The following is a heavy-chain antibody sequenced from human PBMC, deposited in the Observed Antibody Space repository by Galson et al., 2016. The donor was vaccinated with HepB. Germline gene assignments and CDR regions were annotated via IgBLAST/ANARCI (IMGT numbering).Heavy chain of an antibody. D-gene: IGHD3-10*01. CDR3: ARQNEGRWTVWYDP. J-gene: IGHJ5*02. Sequence: VSGGSISSDSYYWSWIRQSPGKGLEWIGSINYSGRTNHNLALKSRVTISADASKNQISLRPSSVTAADTAVYYCARQNEGRWTVWYDPWGQGTLVTVSS. CDR1: GGSISSDSYY. V-gene: IGHV4-61*01. CDR2: INYSGRT.